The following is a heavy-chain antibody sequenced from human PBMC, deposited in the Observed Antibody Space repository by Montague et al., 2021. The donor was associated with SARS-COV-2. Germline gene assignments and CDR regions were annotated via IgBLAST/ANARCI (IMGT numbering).Heavy chain of an antibody. CDR3: VRGGTMTVVVFDY. Sequence: SETLSLTCTVSGASISNSNWWTWVRQSPGRGLEWIGEIIRSGDSNYNPPLKSRVTMSVDMSRNQFSQSLSNVTAADTAIYYCVRGGTMTVVVFDYWGQGTLVTVSS. CDR1: GASISNSNW. J-gene: IGHJ4*02. V-gene: IGHV4-4*02. D-gene: IGHD3-22*01. CDR2: IIRSGDS.